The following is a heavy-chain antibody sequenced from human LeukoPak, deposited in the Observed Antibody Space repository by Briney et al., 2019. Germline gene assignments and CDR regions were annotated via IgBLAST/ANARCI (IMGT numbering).Heavy chain of an antibody. V-gene: IGHV3-30*18. CDR1: GFTFSSYG. CDR2: ISYDGSNK. D-gene: IGHD3-10*01. CDR3: AKGGSYGSLLWFGELFS. J-gene: IGHJ3*01. Sequence: GRSLRLSCGASGFTFSSYGMHWVRQAPGEGLEWVAVISYDGSNKYYADSVKGRFTISRDNSKNTLYLQMNSLRAEDTAVYYCAKGGSYGSLLWFGELFSWGQGTMVTVSS.